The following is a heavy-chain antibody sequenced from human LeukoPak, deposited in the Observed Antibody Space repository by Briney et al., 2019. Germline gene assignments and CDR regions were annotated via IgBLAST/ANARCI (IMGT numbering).Heavy chain of an antibody. CDR1: GYTFTSYY. CDR2: INPSGGST. D-gene: IGHD6-13*01. J-gene: IGHJ1*01. V-gene: IGHV1-46*01. CDR3: ARVALDSSSWYGRSEYFQH. Sequence: EASVKVSCKASGYTFTSYYMHWVRQAPGQGLEWMGIINPSGGSTSYAQKFQGRVTMTRDTSTSTVYMELSSLRSEDTAVYYCARVALDSSSWYGRSEYFQHWGQGTLVTVSS.